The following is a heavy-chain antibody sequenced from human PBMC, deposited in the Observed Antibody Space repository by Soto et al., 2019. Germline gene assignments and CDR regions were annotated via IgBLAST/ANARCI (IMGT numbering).Heavy chain of an antibody. V-gene: IGHV3-64*01. J-gene: IGHJ3*02. D-gene: IGHD2-21*01. CDR1: GFTFSSYA. Sequence: GGSLRLSCAASGFTFSSYAMHWVRQAPGKGLEYVSAIRSNGGSTYYANSVKGRFTISRDNSKNTLYLQMGSLRAEDMAVYYCARGRIAVTDAFDIWGQGTVVTVSS. CDR2: IRSNGGST. CDR3: ARGRIAVTDAFDI.